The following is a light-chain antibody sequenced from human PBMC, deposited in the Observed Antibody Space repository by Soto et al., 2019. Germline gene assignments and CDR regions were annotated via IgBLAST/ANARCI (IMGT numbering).Light chain of an antibody. V-gene: IGKV3-20*01. CDR2: GAS. CDR3: QQYGSSPFT. CDR1: QSVSSSY. J-gene: IGKJ3*01. Sequence: EIVLTQSPGTLSLSPGERATLSCRASQSVSSSYLAWYQQKPGQAPRLLIYGASSRATGIPDRFSGSGSGTEFTLTISRLEPDDFAVYYCQQYGSSPFTFGLGTKVDIK.